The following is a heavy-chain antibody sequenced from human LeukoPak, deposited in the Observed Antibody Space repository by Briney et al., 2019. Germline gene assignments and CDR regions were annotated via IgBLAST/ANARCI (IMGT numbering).Heavy chain of an antibody. D-gene: IGHD1-14*01. Sequence: GGSLRLSCAASGFTFSSYWMHWVRHVPGKGLVWVSRINSDGSRTTYADSVKGRFTISRDNAKNTLYGKMNSLRAEERAVNYFSTGSAHAFDIWGRGTVVTVSS. CDR3: STGSAHAFDI. J-gene: IGHJ3*02. CDR2: INSDGSRT. V-gene: IGHV3-74*01. CDR1: GFTFSSYW.